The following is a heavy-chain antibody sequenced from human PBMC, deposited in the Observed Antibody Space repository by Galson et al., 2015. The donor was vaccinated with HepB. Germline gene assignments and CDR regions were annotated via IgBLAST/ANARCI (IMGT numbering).Heavy chain of an antibody. CDR3: AKVSGYSSGWTDY. D-gene: IGHD6-19*01. Sequence: SLRLSCAASGFTFSSYAMSWVRQAPGKGLEWVSAISGSGGSRYSADSVKGRFTISRDNSMNTLYLQMCSLRAEDTAVYYCAKVSGYSSGWTDYWGQGTLVTVSS. CDR1: GFTFSSYA. V-gene: IGHV3-23*01. J-gene: IGHJ4*02. CDR2: ISGSGGSR.